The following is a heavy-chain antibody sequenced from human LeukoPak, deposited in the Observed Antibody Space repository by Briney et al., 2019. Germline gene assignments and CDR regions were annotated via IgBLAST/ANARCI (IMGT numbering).Heavy chain of an antibody. J-gene: IGHJ4*02. CDR2: ISGSGGST. CDR1: GFTFSSYA. V-gene: IGHV3-23*01. D-gene: IGHD6-19*01. Sequence: GGSLRLSCAASGFTFSSYAMSWVRQAPGKGLEWVSAISGSGGSTCYADSVKGRFTISRDDSKNALYLQMNSLRAEDTAVYYCAKNGLQDSSGWYCGYWGEGTLVTVSS. CDR3: AKNGLQDSSGWYCGY.